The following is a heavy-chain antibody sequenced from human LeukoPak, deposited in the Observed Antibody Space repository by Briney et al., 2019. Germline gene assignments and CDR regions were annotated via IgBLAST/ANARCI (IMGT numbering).Heavy chain of an antibody. CDR1: GFTLSDYY. V-gene: IGHV3-11*01. Sequence: GGSLRLSCAASGFTLSDYYMNWIRQAPGKGLELVSYISSSGSTVHYVDSVKGRFTISRDNAKNSLYLQMNSLRAEGTAVYYCARDRSGGLVRLTDYWGQGTLVTVSS. CDR2: ISSSGSTV. CDR3: ARDRSGGLVRLTDY. J-gene: IGHJ4*02. D-gene: IGHD3-10*01.